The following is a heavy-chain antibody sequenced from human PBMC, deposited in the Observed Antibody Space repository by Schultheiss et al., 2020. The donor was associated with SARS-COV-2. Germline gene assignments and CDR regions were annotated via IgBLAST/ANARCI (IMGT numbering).Heavy chain of an antibody. J-gene: IGHJ4*02. CDR3: AREYSSSFEYYFDY. CDR1: GFTFSAYW. CDR2: ISSSGSTR. Sequence: GGSLRLSCAASGFTFSAYWMHWVRQAPGEGLEWVSYISSSGSTRYYADSVKGRFTISRDNSKNTLYLQMNSLRAEDTAVYYCAREYSSSFEYYFDYWGQGTLVTVSS. V-gene: IGHV3-48*01. D-gene: IGHD6-6*01.